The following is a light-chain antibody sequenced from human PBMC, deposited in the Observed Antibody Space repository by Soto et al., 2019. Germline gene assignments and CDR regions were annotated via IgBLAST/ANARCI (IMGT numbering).Light chain of an antibody. CDR2: GAS. CDR3: QQYGSSSWT. Sequence: EIVLTQSPGTLSLSPGERATLSCRASQSVSSSYFAWYQQRFGQAPRLLIYGASSRATGIPDRFSGSGSGTDFTLTISRLEPEDFALYYCQQYGSSSWTFGHGTKVEIK. V-gene: IGKV3-20*01. J-gene: IGKJ1*01. CDR1: QSVSSSY.